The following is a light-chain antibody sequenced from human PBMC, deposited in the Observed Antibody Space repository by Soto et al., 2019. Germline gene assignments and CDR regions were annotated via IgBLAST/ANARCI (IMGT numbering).Light chain of an antibody. CDR1: QILSSN. CDR2: DTS. V-gene: IGKV3-11*01. CDR3: QQRRKWRWT. Sequence: EMVLTQSPATLSLSPGESATLSCRARQILSSNLAWYQHRFGQPPRLLIYDTSNWATGIPARFSGSGSGTDFTLTISRLEPEDFAVYYCQQRRKWRWTFGPGTKVEIK. J-gene: IGKJ1*01.